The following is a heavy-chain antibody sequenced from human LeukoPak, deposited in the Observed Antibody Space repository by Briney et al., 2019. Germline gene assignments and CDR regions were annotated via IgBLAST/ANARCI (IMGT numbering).Heavy chain of an antibody. D-gene: IGHD1-26*01. CDR3: ARLGGSYFRHGYYFYYMDV. CDR1: GGSLSSYY. J-gene: IGHJ6*03. CDR2: IYYNGST. Sequence: SETLSLTCIVSGGSLSSYYWTWIRQPPGKGLEWIGYIYYNGSTNYNPSLKSRVTISVDTSKNQFSLKLNSVTAADRAVYYCARLGGSYFRHGYYFYYMDVWGKGTTVTVSS. V-gene: IGHV4-59*08.